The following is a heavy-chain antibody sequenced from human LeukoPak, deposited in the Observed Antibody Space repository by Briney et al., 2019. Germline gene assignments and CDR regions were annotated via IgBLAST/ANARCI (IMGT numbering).Heavy chain of an antibody. D-gene: IGHD5-18*01. CDR2: IGGSGGSL. J-gene: IGHJ4*02. CDR1: GFTFSTYV. Sequence: GGSLRLSCAASGFTFSTYVMTWVRQAPGKGLEWVSSIGGSGGSLYYANSVKGRFSISRDNSKNTLYLEMNSLRGADTAVYYCAKGGIGSSSVLDYWGQGTLVTVSA. CDR3: AKGGIGSSSVLDY. V-gene: IGHV3-23*01.